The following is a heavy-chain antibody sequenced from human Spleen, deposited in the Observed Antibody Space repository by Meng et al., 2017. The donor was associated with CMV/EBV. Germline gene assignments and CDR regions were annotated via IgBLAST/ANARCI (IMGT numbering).Heavy chain of an antibody. J-gene: IGHJ4*02. CDR1: GYSISSGYY. V-gene: IGHV4-38-2*02. CDR3: ARPRYSGYDYGI. Sequence: SKTLSLTCTVSGYSISSGYYWGWIRQPPGKGLEWIGNIYQGGSTYYSPSLKSRLTISVDTSKNQFSLKLSSVTATDTAVYYCARPRYSGYDYGIWGRGTLVTVSS. CDR2: IYQGGST. D-gene: IGHD5-12*01.